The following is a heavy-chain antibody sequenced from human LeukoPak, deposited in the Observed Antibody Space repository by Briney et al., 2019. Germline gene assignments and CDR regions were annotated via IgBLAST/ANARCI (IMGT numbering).Heavy chain of an antibody. CDR3: ARDVPEVMITFGGVFALDY. J-gene: IGHJ4*02. D-gene: IGHD3-16*02. CDR2: IYYSGST. Sequence: SETLSLTCTVSGGSISSRSYYWGWIRQPPGKGLEWIGSIYYSGSTYYNPSLKSRVTISVDTSKNQFSLKLSSVTAANTAVYYCARDVPEVMITFGGVFALDYWGQGTLVTVSS. V-gene: IGHV4-39*07. CDR1: GGSISSRSYY.